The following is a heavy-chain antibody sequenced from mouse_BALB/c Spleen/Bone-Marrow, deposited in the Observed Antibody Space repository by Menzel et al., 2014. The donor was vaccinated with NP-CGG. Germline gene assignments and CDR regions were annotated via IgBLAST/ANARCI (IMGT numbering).Heavy chain of an antibody. CDR3: ARGRGWYLDY. V-gene: IGHV1-80*01. Sequence: VQLVESGAELVRPGSSVKISCKASGYAISSYWMNWVKQRPGQGLEWIGQIYPGDGDTNYNGKFKGKATLTADKSSSTAYTQIGSLTSVDSAVYFCARGRGWYLDYWGQGTTLTVPS. D-gene: IGHD2-3*01. CDR2: IYPGDGDT. CDR1: GYAISSYW. J-gene: IGHJ2*01.